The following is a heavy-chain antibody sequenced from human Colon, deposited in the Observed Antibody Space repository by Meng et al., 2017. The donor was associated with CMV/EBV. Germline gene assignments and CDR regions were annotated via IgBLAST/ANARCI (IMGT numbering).Heavy chain of an antibody. D-gene: IGHD1-26*01. J-gene: IGHJ4*02. CDR2: IYYSGST. CDR3: ARVPVGGIRGYYFDY. V-gene: IGHV4-30-4*01. CDR1: GGSISSGTYY. Sequence: QLQLQESGPGLMKPSQTLSLTCAVSGGSISSGTYYWSWIRQPPGKGLEWIGYIYYSGSTYYNPSLNSRLTISVDTSKNQFSLRLSSVTAADTAVYFCARVPVGGIRGYYFDYWGQGSLVTVSS.